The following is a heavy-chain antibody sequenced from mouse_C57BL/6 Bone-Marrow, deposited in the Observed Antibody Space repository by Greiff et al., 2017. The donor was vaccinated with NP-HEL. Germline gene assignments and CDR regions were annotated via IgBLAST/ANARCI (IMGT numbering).Heavy chain of an antibody. Sequence: VQLQQSGPVLVKPGASVKMSCKASGYTFTDYYMNWVKQSHGKSLEWIGVINPYNGGTSYNQKFKGKATLTVDKSSSTAYMELNSLTSEDSAVYYCARSPLLLRYFDVWGTGTTVTVSS. J-gene: IGHJ1*03. V-gene: IGHV1-19*01. D-gene: IGHD1-1*01. CDR3: ARSPLLLRYFDV. CDR2: INPYNGGT. CDR1: GYTFTDYY.